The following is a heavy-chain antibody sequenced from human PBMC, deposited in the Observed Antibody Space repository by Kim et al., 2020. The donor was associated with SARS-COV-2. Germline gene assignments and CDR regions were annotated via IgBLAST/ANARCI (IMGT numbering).Heavy chain of an antibody. Sequence: GGSLRLSCAAAGLSVSAKFMTWVRQAPGKGLEWVSVIYSGGSTSYAKSVQGRVIVSRDSSKNTLFLQMNGLTTEDTAVYYCASSGFGNGWPLSYWGQGTLGTVSP. V-gene: IGHV3-66*02. J-gene: IGHJ1*01. CDR1: GLSVSAKF. D-gene: IGHD6-19*01. CDR2: IYSGGST. CDR3: ASSGFGNGWPLSY.